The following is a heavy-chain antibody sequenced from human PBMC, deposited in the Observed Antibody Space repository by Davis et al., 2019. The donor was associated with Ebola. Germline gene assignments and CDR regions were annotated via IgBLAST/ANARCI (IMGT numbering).Heavy chain of an antibody. V-gene: IGHV1-8*01. J-gene: IGHJ4*02. CDR3: ARAPTWSEINYYCFDD. CDR2: MNPNSGNT. D-gene: IGHD5-24*01. Sequence: ASVKVSCKASGYTFTSYDINWVRQAPGQGLEWMGWMNPNSGNTGSAQKFQGRVSMTRNTSISTAYMELSSLRSEDTAVYYCARAPTWSEINYYCFDDWGQGTLVTVSS. CDR1: GYTFTSYD.